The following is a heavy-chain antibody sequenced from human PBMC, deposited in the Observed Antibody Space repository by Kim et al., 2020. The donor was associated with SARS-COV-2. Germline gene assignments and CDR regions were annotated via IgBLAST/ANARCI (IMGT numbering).Heavy chain of an antibody. Sequence: GGSLRLSCVVSGFTFSRHWMTWVRPAPGKVLEWVATLTENGREQVDVDSVKGRFTISRDNAKNSLYLQMSSLRAEDTALYYCVTNGWYLFDNWGQGTLVAVSS. V-gene: IGHV3-7*01. J-gene: IGHJ4*02. CDR3: VTNGWYLFDN. CDR2: LTENGREQ. CDR1: GFTFSRHW. D-gene: IGHD6-19*01.